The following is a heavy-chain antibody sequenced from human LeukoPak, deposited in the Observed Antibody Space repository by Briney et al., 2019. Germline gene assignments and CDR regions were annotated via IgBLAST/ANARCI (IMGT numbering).Heavy chain of an antibody. J-gene: IGHJ4*02. D-gene: IGHD2-21*02. Sequence: GGSLRLSCAASGFTFSSYWMCWVRQDPGKGLAWVSCIKTDGSIIAYAGSVKGRFTISRDNAKNTLYLQMNSLRADDTAVYYCARDGDAPMTDFDYWGQGTLVTVSS. CDR1: GFTFSSYW. V-gene: IGHV3-74*01. CDR3: ARDGDAPMTDFDY. CDR2: IKTDGSII.